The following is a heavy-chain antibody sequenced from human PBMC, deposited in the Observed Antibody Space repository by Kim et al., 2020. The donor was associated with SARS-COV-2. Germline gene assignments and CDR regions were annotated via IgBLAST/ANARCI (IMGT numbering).Heavy chain of an antibody. CDR3: ARGGIPSSSSQAGQTPLDY. CDR1: GYTFTSYD. J-gene: IGHJ4*02. D-gene: IGHD6-6*01. CDR2: MNPNSGNT. V-gene: IGHV1-8*01. Sequence: ASVKVSCKASGYTFTSYDINWVRQATGQGLEWMGWMNPNSGNTGYAQKFQGRVTMTRNTSISTAYMELSSLRSEDTAVYYCARGGIPSSSSQAGQTPLDYWGQGTLVTVSS.